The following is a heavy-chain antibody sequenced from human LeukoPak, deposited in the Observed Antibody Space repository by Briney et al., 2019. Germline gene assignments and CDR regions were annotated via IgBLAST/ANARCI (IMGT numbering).Heavy chain of an antibody. V-gene: IGHV4-39*07. CDR2: IYYSGST. D-gene: IGHD2-15*01. CDR3: ARGSYCSGGSCYSLDYFDY. CDR1: GGSISSSSYY. J-gene: IGHJ4*02. Sequence: SSETLSLTCTVSGGSISSSSYYWGWIRQPPGKGLEWIGSIYYSGSTYYNPSLKSRVTISVDTSKNQFSLKLSSVTAADTAVYYCARGSYCSGGSCYSLDYFDYWGQGTLVTVSS.